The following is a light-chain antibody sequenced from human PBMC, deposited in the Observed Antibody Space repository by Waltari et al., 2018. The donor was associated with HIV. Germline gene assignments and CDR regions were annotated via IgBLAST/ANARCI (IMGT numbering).Light chain of an antibody. Sequence: SSELTQDPAVSVALGHTVRITCQGVSLRSHYASWYPQKPGQAPVRVIYGNNNRPSALPDRFSGASSGNTASLTITVAQAEDEADYYCNSRDSSGNPLYVFGTGTKVTVL. CDR2: GNN. CDR3: NSRDSSGNPLYV. CDR1: SLRSHY. V-gene: IGLV3-19*01. J-gene: IGLJ1*01.